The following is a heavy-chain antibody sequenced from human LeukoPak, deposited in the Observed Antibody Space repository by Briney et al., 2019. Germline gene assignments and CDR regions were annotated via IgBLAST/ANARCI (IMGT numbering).Heavy chain of an antibody. Sequence: SETLSLTCTVSGGSISSGSYYWSWIRQPAGKGLEWIGRIYTSGSTNYNPSLKSRVTISVDTSKNQFSVKLSSVTAADTAVYYCARHLSWVAMDVWGKGTTVTVSS. CDR3: ARHLSWVAMDV. CDR2: IYTSGST. J-gene: IGHJ6*03. D-gene: IGHD3-16*02. CDR1: GGSISSGSYY. V-gene: IGHV4-61*02.